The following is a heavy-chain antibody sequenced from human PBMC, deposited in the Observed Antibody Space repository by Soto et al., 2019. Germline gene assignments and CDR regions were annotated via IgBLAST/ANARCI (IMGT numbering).Heavy chain of an antibody. Sequence: ASVKVSCKASGYTFTSYAMHWVRQAPGQRLEWMGWINAGNGNTKYSQKFQGRVTITRDTSASTAYMELSGLRSEDTAVYYCVRPKGHCSGGSCYSGPFNYWGQGTLVTVSS. V-gene: IGHV1-3*01. CDR1: GYTFTSYA. J-gene: IGHJ4*02. CDR3: VRPKGHCSGGSCYSGPFNY. D-gene: IGHD2-15*01. CDR2: INAGNGNT.